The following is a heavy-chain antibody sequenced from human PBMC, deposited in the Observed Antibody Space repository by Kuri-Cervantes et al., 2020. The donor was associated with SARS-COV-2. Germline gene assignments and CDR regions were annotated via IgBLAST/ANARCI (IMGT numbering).Heavy chain of an antibody. V-gene: IGHV3-7*01. CDR3: ARSYDSSGYYYSGSAYYFDY. Sequence: GGSLRLSCAAAGFTFRSYWMSWGRQAPGKGLEWVANIKQDGSEKYYVDSVKGRFTISRDNAKNSLYLQMNSLRAEDTAVYYCARSYDSSGYYYSGSAYYFDYWGQGTLVTVSS. CDR2: IKQDGSEK. CDR1: GFTFRSYW. D-gene: IGHD3-22*01. J-gene: IGHJ4*02.